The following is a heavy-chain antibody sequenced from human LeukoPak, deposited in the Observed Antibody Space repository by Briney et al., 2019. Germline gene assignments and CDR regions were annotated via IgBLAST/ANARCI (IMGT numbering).Heavy chain of an antibody. J-gene: IGHJ4*02. CDR1: GGSISTYY. CDR2: AHYTGST. CDR3: ARGYCSSTSCYNDYFDY. Sequence: SETLSLTCTVSGGSISTYYWSWIRQPPGKGLEWIGLAHYTGSTNYNPSLKSRVTISVDRSKNQFSLKLSSVTAADTAVYYCARGYCSSTSCYNDYFDYWGQGTLVTVSS. D-gene: IGHD2-2*02. V-gene: IGHV4-59*12.